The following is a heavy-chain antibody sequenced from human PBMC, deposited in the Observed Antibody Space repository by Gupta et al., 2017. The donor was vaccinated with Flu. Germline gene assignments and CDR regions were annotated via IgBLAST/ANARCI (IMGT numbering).Heavy chain of an antibody. D-gene: IGHD3-3*01. CDR1: GGSFSGYY. CDR2: INHSGST. J-gene: IGHJ6*02. CDR3: ARERRDFDYYYYGMDV. V-gene: IGHV4-34*01. Sequence: QVQLQQWGAGLLKPSETMSLTCAVYGGSFSGYYWSWIRQPPGKGLEWIGEINHSGSTNYNPSLKSRVTISVDTSKNQFSLKLSSVTAADTAVYYCARERRDFDYYYYGMDVWGQGTTVTVSS.